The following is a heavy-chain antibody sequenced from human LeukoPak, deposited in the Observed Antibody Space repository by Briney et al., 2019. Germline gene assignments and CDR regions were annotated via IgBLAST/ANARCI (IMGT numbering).Heavy chain of an antibody. D-gene: IGHD3-16*01. J-gene: IGHJ4*02. CDR1: GGSISSGSYY. CDR3: ARGTPSRNYGDY. V-gene: IGHV4-61*02. CDR2: IYTSGST. Sequence: SETLSLTCTVSGGSISSGSYYWSWIRQPAGKGLEWIGRIYTSGSTNYNPSLKSRVTISVDTSKNQFSLKLSSVTAADTAVYYCARGTPSRNYGDYWGQGTLVTVSS.